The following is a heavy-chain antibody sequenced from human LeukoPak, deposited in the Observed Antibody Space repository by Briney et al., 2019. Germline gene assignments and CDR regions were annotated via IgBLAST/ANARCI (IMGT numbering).Heavy chain of an antibody. CDR3: AKDPTAYSGTRNY. CDR2: ISGSGGST. D-gene: IGHD1-26*01. J-gene: IGHJ4*02. CDR1: GFTFSSYS. Sequence: GGSLRLSCAASGFTFSSYSMNWVRQAPGKGLEWVSAISGSGGSTYYADSVKGRFTISRDNSKNTLYLQMNSLRAEDTAVYYCAKDPTAYSGTRNYWGQGTLVTVSS. V-gene: IGHV3-23*01.